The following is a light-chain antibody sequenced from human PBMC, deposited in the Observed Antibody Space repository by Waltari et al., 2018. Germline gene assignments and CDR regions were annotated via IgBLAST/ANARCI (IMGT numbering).Light chain of an antibody. CDR1: QSVGSSS. Sequence: EIVLKQSPGTASLSPGERVTLHCRASQSVGSSSLAWYQQKPGQAPRLVIYRASRRATGIPDRFSGSGSGTDFSLTISRLEPEDFAVYYCQQHGTLPATFGQGTKVEIK. J-gene: IGKJ1*01. CDR2: RAS. V-gene: IGKV3-20*01. CDR3: QQHGTLPAT.